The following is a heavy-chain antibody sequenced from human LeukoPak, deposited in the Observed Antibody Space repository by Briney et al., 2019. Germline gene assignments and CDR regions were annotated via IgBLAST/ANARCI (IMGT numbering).Heavy chain of an antibody. V-gene: IGHV4-34*01. Sequence: SETLSLTCAVYGGSFSVYYWTWIRQPPGKGLEWIGEINHRGSTNHNPSLKSRVTISVDTSKNQFSLKLSSVTAADTAVYYCARFGYGSGSYYNWFDLWGQGTWSPSPQ. D-gene: IGHD3-10*01. J-gene: IGHJ5*02. CDR2: INHRGST. CDR1: GGSFSVYY. CDR3: ARFGYGSGSYYNWFDL.